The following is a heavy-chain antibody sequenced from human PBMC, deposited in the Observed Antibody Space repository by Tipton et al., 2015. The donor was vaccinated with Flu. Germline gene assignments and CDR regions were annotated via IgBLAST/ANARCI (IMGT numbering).Heavy chain of an antibody. V-gene: IGHV4-31*02. D-gene: IGHD2-15*01. CDR3: ARDYCIGGNCNWCTFDI. CDR2: IYYNGSA. Sequence: LRLSCTVSGDSISSGHHYWSWIRQHPGKGLEWIGYIYYNGSANYTPSLRGRGFISVDTSTNQFSLKLSFVTAADTAVYYCARDYCIGGNCNWCTFDIWGQGTMVTVSS. J-gene: IGHJ3*02. CDR1: GDSISSGHHY.